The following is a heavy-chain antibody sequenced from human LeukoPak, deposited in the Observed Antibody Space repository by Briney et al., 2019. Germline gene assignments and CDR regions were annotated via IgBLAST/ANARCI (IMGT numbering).Heavy chain of an antibody. D-gene: IGHD5-12*01. J-gene: IGHJ4*02. V-gene: IGHV3-21*06. CDR2: ISSSSSYI. CDR3: ARDFRGYSGYHQGY. CDR1: GFTFSSYS. Sequence: GSLRLSCAASGFTFSSYSMNWVRQAPGKGLEWVSSISSSSSYIYYADSVKDRFTISRDNAKNSLYLQMNSLRVEDTAVYYCARDFRGYSGYHQGYWGQGTLVTVSS.